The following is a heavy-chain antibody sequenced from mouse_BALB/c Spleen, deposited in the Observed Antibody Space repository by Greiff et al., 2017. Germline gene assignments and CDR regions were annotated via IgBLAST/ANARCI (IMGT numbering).Heavy chain of an antibody. CDR2: INPGSGGT. V-gene: IGHV1-54*01. CDR3: ARSGGFDY. Sequence: QVQLKESGAELVRPGTSVKVSCKASGYAFTNYLIEWVKQRPGQGLEWIGVINPGSGGTNYNEKFKGKATLTADKSSSTAYMQLSSLTSDDSAVYFCARSGGFDYWGQGTTLTVSS. D-gene: IGHD3-1*01. J-gene: IGHJ2*01. CDR1: GYAFTNYL.